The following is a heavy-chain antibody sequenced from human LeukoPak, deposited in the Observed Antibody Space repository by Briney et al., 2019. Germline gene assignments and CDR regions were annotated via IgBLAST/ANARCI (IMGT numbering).Heavy chain of an antibody. D-gene: IGHD1-26*01. CDR3: ARDEEYSDPHYYYGMDV. CDR1: GGSISNYY. J-gene: IGHJ6*02. Sequence: SETLSLTCTVSGGSISNYYWSWIRQPAGKGLEWIGRIYTSGSTNYNPSLKSRVTISVDTSKNQFSLKLSSVTAADTAVYYCARDEEYSDPHYYYGMDVWGQGTTVTVSS. CDR2: IYTSGST. V-gene: IGHV4-4*07.